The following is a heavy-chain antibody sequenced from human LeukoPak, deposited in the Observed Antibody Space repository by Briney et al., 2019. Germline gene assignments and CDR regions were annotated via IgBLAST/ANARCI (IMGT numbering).Heavy chain of an antibody. Sequence: PGGSLRLSCAASGFDFSKFFMAWVRQVPGKGLGWVANIKPDGSETYYVGSVKGRFTISRDNAENSLYLQMNSLRAEDTAVFYCARDPGGSGWGAFDIWGQGTLVSVSS. V-gene: IGHV3-7*05. D-gene: IGHD4-23*01. J-gene: IGHJ3*02. CDR3: ARDPGGSGWGAFDI. CDR1: GFDFSKFF. CDR2: IKPDGSET.